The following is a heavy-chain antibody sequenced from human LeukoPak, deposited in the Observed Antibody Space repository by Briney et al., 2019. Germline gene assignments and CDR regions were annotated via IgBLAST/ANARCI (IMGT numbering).Heavy chain of an antibody. CDR2: IYTSGST. D-gene: IGHD6-6*01. Sequence: PSETLSLTCTVSGGSISSGSYYWSWIRQPAGKGLEWIGRIYTSGSTNYNPSLKSRVTISVDTSKNQFSLKLSSVTAADAAVYYCARDSYSSSPGDYYYYYMDVWGKGPRSPSP. CDR1: GGSISSGSYY. CDR3: ARDSYSSSPGDYYYYYMDV. J-gene: IGHJ6*03. V-gene: IGHV4-61*02.